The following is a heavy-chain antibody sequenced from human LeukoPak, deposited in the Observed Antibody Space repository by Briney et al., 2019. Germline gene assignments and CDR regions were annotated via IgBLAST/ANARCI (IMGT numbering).Heavy chain of an antibody. CDR3: ARGGSGAAGTNYYGMDV. CDR1: GFTFSSYD. V-gene: IGHV3-13*01. D-gene: IGHD6-13*01. CDR2: IGTSGDT. J-gene: IGHJ6*02. Sequence: GGSLRLSCAASGFTFSSYDIHWVRQATGEGLEGVSAIGTSGDTYYPGSVKGRFTISRENAKNSLYLQMNSLRAGDTAVYYCARGGSGAAGTNYYGMDVWGQGTTVTVSS.